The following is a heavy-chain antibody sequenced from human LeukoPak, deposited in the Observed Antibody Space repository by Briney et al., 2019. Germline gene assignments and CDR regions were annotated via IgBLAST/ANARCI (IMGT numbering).Heavy chain of an antibody. CDR3: ARDRPRPYYYYGMDV. V-gene: IGHV1-18*04. J-gene: IGHJ6*04. CDR1: GYTFTSYG. CDR2: ISAYNGNT. Sequence: ASVKVSCKASGYTFTSYGISWVRQAPGQGLEWMGWISAYNGNTNYAQKLQGRVTMTTDTSTSTAYMELRSLRSDDTAVYYCARDRPRPYYYYGMDVWGKGTTVTVCS.